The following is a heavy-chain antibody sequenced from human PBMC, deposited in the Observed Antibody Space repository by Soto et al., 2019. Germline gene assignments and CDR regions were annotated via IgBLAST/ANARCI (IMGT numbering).Heavy chain of an antibody. J-gene: IGHJ5*02. CDR1: GASVTTPTYY. CDR2: ISNSGST. CDR3: ARRNSGGNWLDP. Sequence: QVQLQESGPGLVKPSETLSLTCIVSGASVTTPTYYWTWIRQPPGQGLEWIGYISNSGSTNYNSSLTRRSTIPSGTSKNRVSLEFNFVSAAQTAVYYCARRNSGGNWLDPRGQGTLDTVSS. V-gene: IGHV4-61*01. D-gene: IGHD2-15*01.